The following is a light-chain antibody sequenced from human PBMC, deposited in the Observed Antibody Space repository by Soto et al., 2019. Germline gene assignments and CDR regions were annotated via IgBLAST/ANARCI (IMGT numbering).Light chain of an antibody. Sequence: EIVMTQSPVTLSVSPGERATLSCRASQSVSSSYLAWYQQKPGQAPRLLIYGASSRATGIPDRFSGSWSGTEFTLTINSLQSEDFSVYYCQQYNSWPLTFGGGTKVDIK. CDR1: QSVSSSY. J-gene: IGKJ4*01. CDR2: GAS. V-gene: IGKV3D-15*01. CDR3: QQYNSWPLT.